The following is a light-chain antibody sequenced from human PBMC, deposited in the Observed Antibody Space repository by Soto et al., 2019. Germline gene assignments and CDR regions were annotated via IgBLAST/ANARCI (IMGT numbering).Light chain of an antibody. Sequence: QSVLTQPASVSGSPGQSITISCTGASSDVGGFDHVSWYQQHPGKVPRLLIYDVSSRPSGVSDRFSGSKSGNTASLTISGLQAKDKAEYYCNSFTTTNSYVFGTGTKVPGL. J-gene: IGLJ1*01. CDR1: SSDVGGFDH. CDR2: DVS. CDR3: NSFTTTNSYV. V-gene: IGLV2-14*03.